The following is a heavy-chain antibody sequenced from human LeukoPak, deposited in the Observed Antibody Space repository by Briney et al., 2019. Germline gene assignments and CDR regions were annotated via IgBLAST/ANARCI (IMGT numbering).Heavy chain of an antibody. D-gene: IGHD3-22*01. V-gene: IGHV3-21*01. Sequence: GGSLRLSCAASGFTFGSHIMNWVRQAPGKGLEWVSSITNTGRYIYYADSVKGRFTISRDNSKNTLYLQMNSLIAEDTAVYYCARDRWYYYDSSDYYHDAFDIWGQGTMVTVSS. CDR3: ARDRWYYYDSSDYYHDAFDI. J-gene: IGHJ3*02. CDR1: GFTFGSHI. CDR2: ITNTGRYI.